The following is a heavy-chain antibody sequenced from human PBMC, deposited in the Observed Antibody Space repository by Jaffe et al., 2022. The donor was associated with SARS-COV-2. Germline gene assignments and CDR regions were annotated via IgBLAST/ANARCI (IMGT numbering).Heavy chain of an antibody. Sequence: EVQLVESGGGLIQPGGSLRLSCAASGFSISANFMNWVRQAPGKGLEWVSVIYRGGSTYYADPVRGRFTISRDNSKNTLYLQMSSLRAEDTAVYYCATGGGNYLEDWGQGTLVTVSS. CDR3: ATGGGNYLED. CDR2: IYRGGST. V-gene: IGHV3-53*01. CDR1: GFSISANF. J-gene: IGHJ4*02. D-gene: IGHD1-26*01.